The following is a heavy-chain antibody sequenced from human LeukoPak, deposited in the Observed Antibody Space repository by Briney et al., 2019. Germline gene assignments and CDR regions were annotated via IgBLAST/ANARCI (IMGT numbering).Heavy chain of an antibody. Sequence: SVKVSCKASGGTFSSYAISWVRQAPGQGLEWMGGIIPIFGTANYAQKFQGRVTITTDESTSTAYMELSSLRSEDTAVYCCARGVVVNPYYYYMDVWGKGTTVTVSS. CDR1: GGTFSSYA. J-gene: IGHJ6*03. V-gene: IGHV1-69*05. CDR3: ARGVVVNPYYYYMDV. D-gene: IGHD2-2*01. CDR2: IIPIFGTA.